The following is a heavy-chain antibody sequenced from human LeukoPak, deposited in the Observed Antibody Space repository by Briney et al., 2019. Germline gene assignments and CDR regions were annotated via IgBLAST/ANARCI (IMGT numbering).Heavy chain of an antibody. CDR1: GGTFSSYA. CDR3: ARANLINDYGAIDY. CDR2: IIPIFGTA. J-gene: IGHJ4*02. Sequence: ASVKVSCKASGGTFSSYAISWVRQAPGQGLEWMGRIIPIFGTANYAQKFQGRVTSITDESTSTAYMELSSLRSEDTAVYYCARANLINDYGAIDYWGQGTLVTVSS. V-gene: IGHV1-69*05. D-gene: IGHD4/OR15-4a*01.